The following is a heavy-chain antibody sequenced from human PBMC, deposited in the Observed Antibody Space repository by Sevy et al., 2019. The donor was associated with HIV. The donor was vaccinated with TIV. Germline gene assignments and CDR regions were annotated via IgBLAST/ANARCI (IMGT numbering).Heavy chain of an antibody. CDR2: ISSSSSTI. J-gene: IGHJ4*02. Sequence: GGSLRLSCASSGFTFSSYSMNWVRQAPGKGLEWVSYISSSSSTIYYADSVKGRFTISRDNAKNSLYLQMNSLRDEDTAVYYCARVSRIVVVPAAIVDYWGQGTLVTVSS. V-gene: IGHV3-48*02. D-gene: IGHD2-2*01. CDR3: ARVSRIVVVPAAIVDY. CDR1: GFTFSSYS.